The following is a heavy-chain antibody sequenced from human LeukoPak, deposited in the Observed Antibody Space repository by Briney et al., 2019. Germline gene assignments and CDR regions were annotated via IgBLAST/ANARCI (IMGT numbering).Heavy chain of an antibody. D-gene: IGHD2-2*01. CDR1: GGSVSSGSYY. V-gene: IGHV4-39*01. Sequence: SETLSLTCTVSGGSVSSGSYYWSWIRQPPGKGLEWIGSIYYSGSAYYNPSVKSRVTISVDTSKNQFSLKLSSVTAADTAVYYCARHGEYQLGNWFDPWGQGTLVTVSS. J-gene: IGHJ5*02. CDR2: IYYSGSA. CDR3: ARHGEYQLGNWFDP.